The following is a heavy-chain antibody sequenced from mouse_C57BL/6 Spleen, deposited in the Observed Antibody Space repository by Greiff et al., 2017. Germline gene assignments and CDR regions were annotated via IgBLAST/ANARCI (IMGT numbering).Heavy chain of an antibody. CDR2: IYPGSGST. Sequence: VKLQQPGAELVKPGASVKMSCKASGYTFTSYWITWVKQRPGQGLEWIGDIYPGSGSTNYNEKFKSKATLTVDTSSSTAYMQLSSLTSEDSAVYYCARVVATDYAMDYWGQGTSVTVSS. V-gene: IGHV1-55*01. CDR3: ARVVATDYAMDY. D-gene: IGHD1-1*01. J-gene: IGHJ4*01. CDR1: GYTFTSYW.